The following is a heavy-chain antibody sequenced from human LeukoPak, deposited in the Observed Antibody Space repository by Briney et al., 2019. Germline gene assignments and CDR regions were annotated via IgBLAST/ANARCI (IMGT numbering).Heavy chain of an antibody. J-gene: IGHJ4*02. Sequence: QPGGSLRLSCSASGFTFSSYGMHWVRQAPGKGLEWVAVISYDGSNKYYADSVKGRFTISRDNSKNTLYLQMNSLRAEDTAVYYCAKDFGQWLVRYYFDYWGQGTLVTVSS. CDR3: AKDFGQWLVRYYFDY. V-gene: IGHV3-30*18. CDR1: GFTFSSYG. D-gene: IGHD6-19*01. CDR2: ISYDGSNK.